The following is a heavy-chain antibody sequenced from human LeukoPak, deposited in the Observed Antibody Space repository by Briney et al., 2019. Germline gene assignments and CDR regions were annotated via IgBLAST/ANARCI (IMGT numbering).Heavy chain of an antibody. D-gene: IGHD3-10*01. CDR2: IKSKTNGGTT. CDR1: GFTFSNAW. CDR3: TTGPLWFGELLHY. V-gene: IGHV3-15*01. J-gene: IGHJ4*02. Sequence: GGSLRLSCAASGFTFSNAWMSWVRQAPGKGLEWVGRIKSKTNGGTTDYAAPGKVRFTISKDDSKNSLYLQSNSLKTKDTAVYYCTTGPLWFGELLHYWGQGTLVTVSS.